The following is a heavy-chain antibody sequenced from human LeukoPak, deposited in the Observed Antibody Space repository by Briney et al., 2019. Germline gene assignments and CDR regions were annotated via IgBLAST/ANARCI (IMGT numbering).Heavy chain of an antibody. CDR3: ARGSLRYFDWLSDGAFDI. V-gene: IGHV1-46*01. D-gene: IGHD3-9*01. CDR2: INPSGGST. J-gene: IGHJ3*02. Sequence: ASVKVSCKASGYTFTSYYMHWVRQAPGQGLEWMGIINPSGGSTSYAQKFQGRVTMTRDTSTSTVYMELSSLRSEDTAVYYCARGSLRYFDWLSDGAFDIWGQGTMVTVSS. CDR1: GYTFTSYY.